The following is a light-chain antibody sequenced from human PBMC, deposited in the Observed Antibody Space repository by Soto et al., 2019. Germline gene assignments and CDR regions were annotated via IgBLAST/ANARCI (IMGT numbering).Light chain of an antibody. Sequence: EIVLTQSPATLYVSPGETATLSCRASQSLSSNVAWSQQRPRKAPRPLISDTSSRASDVPARFSGKGSGTEFTLTIASLPSEDFAIYYCQQYNHWPRMLSFGGGTKV. J-gene: IGKJ4*01. CDR1: QSLSSN. CDR2: DTS. CDR3: QQYNHWPRMLS. V-gene: IGKV3-15*01.